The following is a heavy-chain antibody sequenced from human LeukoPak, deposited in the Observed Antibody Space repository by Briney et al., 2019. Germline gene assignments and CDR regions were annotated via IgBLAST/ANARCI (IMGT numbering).Heavy chain of an antibody. CDR3: ARNPSSGWPIDF. CDR2: IYYSGST. D-gene: IGHD6-19*01. Sequence: KSSETLSLTCSVSGYSISSGYFWAWIRQPPGKGLEWIGYIYYSGSTNYNPSLKSRVTISVDTSKNQFSLKLRSVTAADTAVYYCARNPSSGWPIDFWGQGTLVTVSS. J-gene: IGHJ4*02. V-gene: IGHV4-38-2*01. CDR1: GYSISSGYF.